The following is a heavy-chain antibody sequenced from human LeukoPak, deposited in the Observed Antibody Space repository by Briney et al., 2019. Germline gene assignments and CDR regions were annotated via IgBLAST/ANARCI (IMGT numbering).Heavy chain of an antibody. Sequence: SETLSLTCTVSGGSISSYYWSWIRQPPGKGLEWIGYIYYSGSTNYNPSLKSRVTISVDTSKNQFSLKLSSVTAADTAVYYCVRLVGYGPFFFDYWGQGTLVTVSS. CDR1: GGSISSYY. V-gene: IGHV4-59*08. CDR3: VRLVGYGPFFFDY. CDR2: IYYSGST. J-gene: IGHJ4*02. D-gene: IGHD5-12*01.